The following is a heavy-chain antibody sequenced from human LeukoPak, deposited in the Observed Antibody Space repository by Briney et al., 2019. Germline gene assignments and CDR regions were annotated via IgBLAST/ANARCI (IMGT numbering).Heavy chain of an antibody. J-gene: IGHJ4*02. CDR1: GFTFSSYG. V-gene: IGHV3-33*01. CDR3: AREGYYATIDY. D-gene: IGHD3-10*01. Sequence: PGGSLRLSCAASGFTFSSYGMHWVRQAPGKGLEWVAVISYDGSNKYYADPVKGRFTFSRDISKNTLYLYLQMNSLRAEDTAVYYCAREGYYATIDYWGQGTLVTVSS. CDR2: ISYDGSNK.